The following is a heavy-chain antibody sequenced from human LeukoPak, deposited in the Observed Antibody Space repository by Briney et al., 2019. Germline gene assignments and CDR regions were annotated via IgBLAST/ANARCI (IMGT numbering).Heavy chain of an antibody. CDR3: ARAYYYYGPDYYGMDV. CDR2: IKTKGDGGTT. J-gene: IGHJ6*02. CDR1: GFTLSNAW. V-gene: IGHV3-15*01. Sequence: GGSLRLSCTVSGFTLSNAWMTWVRQAPGKGLEWIGRIKTKGDGGTTDYAAPVKGRFTISRDNAKNSLYLQMNSLRVEDTAVYYCARAYYYYGPDYYGMDVWGQGTTVTVSS. D-gene: IGHD3-10*01.